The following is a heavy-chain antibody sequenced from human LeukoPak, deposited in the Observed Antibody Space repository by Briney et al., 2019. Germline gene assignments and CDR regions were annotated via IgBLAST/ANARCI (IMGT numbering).Heavy chain of an antibody. CDR1: GFTFSSYA. Sequence: PGGSLRLSCAASGFTFSSYAMHWVRQAPGKGLEWVAVISYDGSNKYYADSVKGRFTISRDNSKNTPYLQMNSLRAEDTAVYYCARDPYRSGDYVGYFDYWGQGTLVTVSS. D-gene: IGHD4-17*01. CDR3: ARDPYRSGDYVGYFDY. J-gene: IGHJ4*02. V-gene: IGHV3-30-3*01. CDR2: ISYDGSNK.